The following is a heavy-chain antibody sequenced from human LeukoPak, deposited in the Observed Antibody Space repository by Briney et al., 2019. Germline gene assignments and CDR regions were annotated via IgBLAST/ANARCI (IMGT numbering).Heavy chain of an antibody. CDR3: ARSFITIFGVVHNWFDP. Sequence: SETLSLTCAVYGGSFSGYYWSWIRQPPGKGLEWIGEIKHSGSTNYNPSLKSRVTISVDTSKNQFSLKLSSVTAADTAVYYCARSFITIFGVVHNWFDPWGQGTLVTVSS. J-gene: IGHJ5*02. CDR2: IKHSGST. CDR1: GGSFSGYY. V-gene: IGHV4-34*01. D-gene: IGHD3-3*01.